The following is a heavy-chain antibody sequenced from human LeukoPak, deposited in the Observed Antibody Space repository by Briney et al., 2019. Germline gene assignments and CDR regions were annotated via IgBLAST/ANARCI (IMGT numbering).Heavy chain of an antibody. J-gene: IGHJ3*02. Sequence: KPSETLSLTCTVSGGSISSYYWSWIRQPPGKGLEWIGYIYYSGSTNYNPSLKSRVTISVDTSKNQFSLKLSSVTAADTAVYYCASLHGMRGNAFDIWGQGTMVTVSS. CDR2: IYYSGST. D-gene: IGHD1-14*01. CDR1: GGSISSYY. CDR3: ASLHGMRGNAFDI. V-gene: IGHV4-59*08.